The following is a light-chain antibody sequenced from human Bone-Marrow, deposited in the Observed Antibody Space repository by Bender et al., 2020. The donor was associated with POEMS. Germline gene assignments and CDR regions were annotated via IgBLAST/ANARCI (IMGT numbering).Light chain of an antibody. CDR3: QSYDNSLGGWV. CDR2: EGD. CDR1: SSDVGGYNY. V-gene: IGLV2-14*01. Sequence: QSALTQPASVSGSPGQSITISCTGTSSDVGGYNYVSWYQQHPGKAPKLIIYEGDKRPSGVSSRFSGSKSGNTASLTISGLQAEDEADYYCQSYDNSLGGWVFGGGTKLTVL. J-gene: IGLJ3*02.